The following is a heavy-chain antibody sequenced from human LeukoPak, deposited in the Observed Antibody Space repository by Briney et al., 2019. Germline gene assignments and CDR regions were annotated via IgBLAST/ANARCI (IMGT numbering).Heavy chain of an antibody. J-gene: IGHJ6*03. CDR1: GGSISSYY. V-gene: IGHV4-59*01. D-gene: IGHD2-15*01. CDR2: IYYSGST. Sequence: SETLSLTCTGSGGSISSYYWSWIRQPPGKGLEWIGYIYYSGSTNYNPSLKSRVTISVDTSKNQFSLKLSSVTAADTAVYYCAGGRSGYYYYMDVWGKGTTVTISS. CDR3: AGGRSGYYYYMDV.